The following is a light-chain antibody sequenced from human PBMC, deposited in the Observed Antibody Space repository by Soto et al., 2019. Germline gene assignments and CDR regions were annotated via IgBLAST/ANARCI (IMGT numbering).Light chain of an antibody. CDR3: QQYSKWPIT. CDR1: QSVLYSSNNKNY. Sequence: DIVMTQSPDSLAVSLGERATINCKSSQSVLYSSNNKNYLAWYQQKPGQPPKLLIYWASTRESGVPDRFSGSGSGTDLSLTISSLQSEDFAVYYCQQYSKWPITFGQGTRLEIK. V-gene: IGKV4-1*01. J-gene: IGKJ5*01. CDR2: WAS.